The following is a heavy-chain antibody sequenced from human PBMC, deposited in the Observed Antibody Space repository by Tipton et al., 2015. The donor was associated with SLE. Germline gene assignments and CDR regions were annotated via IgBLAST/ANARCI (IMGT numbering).Heavy chain of an antibody. Sequence: QLVQSGAEVKMPGSSVKVSCKASGGTFSSYAFSWVRQAPGQGLEWMGAIIPIFGTPKYAQKFQGRVTITADESTSTAYMESSSLRSEDTAVFYCASDGGHDYGENEYFMHWGQGTLVTVS. D-gene: IGHD4-17*01. CDR2: IIPIFGTP. J-gene: IGHJ1*01. CDR3: ASDGGHDYGENEYFMH. V-gene: IGHV1-69*01. CDR1: GGTFSSYA.